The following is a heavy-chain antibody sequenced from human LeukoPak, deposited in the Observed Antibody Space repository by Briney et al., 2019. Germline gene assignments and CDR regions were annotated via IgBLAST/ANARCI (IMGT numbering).Heavy chain of an antibody. CDR2: ISSSSSYI. D-gene: IGHD3-3*01. CDR3: AREEDDFWSGYYPVVSY. Sequence: GGSLRLSCAASGFTFSSYSMNWVRQAPGKGLEWVSSISSSSSYIYYADSVKGRFTISRDNAKNSLYLQMNSLRAEDTAVYYCAREEDDFWSGYYPVVSYWGQGTLDTVSS. V-gene: IGHV3-21*01. J-gene: IGHJ4*02. CDR1: GFTFSSYS.